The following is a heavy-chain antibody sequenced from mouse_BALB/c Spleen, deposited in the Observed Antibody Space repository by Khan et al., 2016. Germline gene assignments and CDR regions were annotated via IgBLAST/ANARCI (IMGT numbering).Heavy chain of an antibody. J-gene: IGHJ4*01. CDR2: IWAGGST. D-gene: IGHD2-1*01. CDR3: VRGYGNYVSYAMDY. Sequence: QVQLKESGPGLVAPSQSLSITCTVSGFSLTTYGVHWIRQPPGKGLEWLGVIWAGGSTNYNSALMSRLSITKDNSKSQVFLKMNSLQTDDTAMYXCVRGYGNYVSYAMDYWGQGTSVTVSS. CDR1: GFSLTTYG. V-gene: IGHV2-9*02.